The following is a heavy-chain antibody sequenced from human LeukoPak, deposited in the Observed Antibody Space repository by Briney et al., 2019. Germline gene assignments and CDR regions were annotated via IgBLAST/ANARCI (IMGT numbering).Heavy chain of an antibody. CDR2: MNPNSGGT. D-gene: IGHD3-22*01. CDR1: GYTLTGYY. CDR3: ARDGRSGYYSHFDY. V-gene: IGHV1-2*02. Sequence: ASVKVSCKASGYTLTGYYMHWVRQAPGQGLEWMGWMNPNSGGTKYAQKFQGRVTMTRDTSISTAYMELSRLRSDDTAVYYCARDGRSGYYSHFDYWGQGTLVTVSS. J-gene: IGHJ4*02.